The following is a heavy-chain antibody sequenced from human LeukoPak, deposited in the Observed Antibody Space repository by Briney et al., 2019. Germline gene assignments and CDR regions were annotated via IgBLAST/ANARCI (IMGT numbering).Heavy chain of an antibody. J-gene: IGHJ4*02. CDR2: ISGSGGST. CDR1: GFTFSSYA. Sequence: PGGSLRLSCAASGFTFSSYAMSWVRQAPGKGLEWVSAISGSGGSTSYADSVKGRFTISRDNSKNTLYLQMDSLRAEDTAVYYCAKKYYYDSSGADFDYWGQGTLVTVSS. D-gene: IGHD3-22*01. CDR3: AKKYYYDSSGADFDY. V-gene: IGHV3-23*01.